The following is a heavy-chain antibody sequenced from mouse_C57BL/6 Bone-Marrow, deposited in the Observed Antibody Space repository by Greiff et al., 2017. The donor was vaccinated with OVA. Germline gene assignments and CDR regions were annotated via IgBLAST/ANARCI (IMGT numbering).Heavy chain of an antibody. D-gene: IGHD2-3*01. CDR3: ASGGWLLLDY. CDR2: IYPGDGDT. CDR1: GYAFSSSW. J-gene: IGHJ2*01. V-gene: IGHV1-82*01. Sequence: QVQLQQSGPELVKPGASVKISCKASGYAFSSSWMNWVKQRPGKGLEWIGRIYPGDGDTNYNGKFKGKATLTADKSSSTAYMQLSSLTSEDSAVYFCASGGWLLLDYWGQGTTLTVSS.